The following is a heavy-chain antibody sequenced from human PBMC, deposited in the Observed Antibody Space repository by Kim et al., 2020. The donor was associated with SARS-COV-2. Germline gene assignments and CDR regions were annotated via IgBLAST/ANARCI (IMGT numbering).Heavy chain of an antibody. D-gene: IGHD5-18*01. Sequence: SETLSLTCTVSGGSISSSSYYWGWIRQPPGKGLEWIGSIYYSGSTYYNPSLKSRVTISVDTSKNQFSLKLSSVTAADTAVYYCARDLGYLFDYWGQGTLVTVSS. V-gene: IGHV4-39*07. CDR3: ARDLGYLFDY. CDR1: GGSISSSSYY. CDR2: IYYSGST. J-gene: IGHJ4*02.